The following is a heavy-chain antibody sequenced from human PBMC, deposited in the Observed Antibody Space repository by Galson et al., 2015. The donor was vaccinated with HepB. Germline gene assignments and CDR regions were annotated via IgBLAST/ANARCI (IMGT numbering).Heavy chain of an antibody. CDR3: ARDLRYDILTGYYYYGMDV. CDR1: GFTFSSYW. Sequence: LRLSCAASGFTFSSYWMSWVRQAPGKGLEWVANVKQDGSEKYYVDSVKGRFTISRDNAKNSLYLQMNSLRAEDTAVYYCARDLRYDILTGYYYYGMDVWGQGTTVTVSS. D-gene: IGHD3-9*01. J-gene: IGHJ6*02. V-gene: IGHV3-7*01. CDR2: VKQDGSEK.